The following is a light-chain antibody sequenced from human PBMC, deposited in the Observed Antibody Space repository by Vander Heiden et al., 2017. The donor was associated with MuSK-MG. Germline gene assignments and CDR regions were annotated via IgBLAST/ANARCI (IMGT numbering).Light chain of an antibody. Sequence: EIVLTQSPGTLSLSPGERATLSCRASQSVTGGYLAWYQQKPGQAPRLLIYGASNRATGIPDSSSGSASGTAFTRIMIRMEREDFAVYYCHGDVGSRWTFGQGTKVEIK. V-gene: IGKV3-20*01. CDR2: GAS. J-gene: IGKJ1*01. CDR1: QSVTGGY. CDR3: HGDVGSRWT.